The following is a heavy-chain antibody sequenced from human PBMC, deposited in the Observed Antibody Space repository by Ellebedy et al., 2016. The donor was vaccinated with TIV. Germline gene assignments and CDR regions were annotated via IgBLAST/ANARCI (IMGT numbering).Heavy chain of an antibody. V-gene: IGHV5-51*01. Sequence: GESLKISCKGSGDIFSTYWIGWVRQMPGKGLEWMGIIYIGDSNVRYSPPFQGQVSISADKSIRTTYLQWSSLKASDTAMYYCTKIMGGYNTPEYWGQGTLVTVSS. CDR1: GDIFSTYW. J-gene: IGHJ4*02. CDR3: TKIMGGYNTPEY. CDR2: IYIGDSNV. D-gene: IGHD5-24*01.